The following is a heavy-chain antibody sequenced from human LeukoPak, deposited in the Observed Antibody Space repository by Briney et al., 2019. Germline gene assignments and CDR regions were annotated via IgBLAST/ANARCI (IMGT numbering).Heavy chain of an antibody. CDR1: VRTFSIYA. J-gene: IGHJ6*03. CDR3: AGPRERYQLMGAYYYYMVV. D-gene: IGHD2-2*01. V-gene: IGHV1-69*01. Sequence: SVTVSCKASVRTFSIYAISWVRQATGQGLEWMGGIIPIFGTAIYAKNFQGRVTNTADESTTTAYQEISRLSSEDTAVDFVAGPRERYQLMGAYYYYMVVWGKGTTVTVSS. CDR2: IIPIFGTA.